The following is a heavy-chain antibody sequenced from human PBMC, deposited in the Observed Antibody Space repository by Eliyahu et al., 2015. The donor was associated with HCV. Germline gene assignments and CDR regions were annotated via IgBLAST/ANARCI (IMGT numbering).Heavy chain of an antibody. CDR3: ARDVRHGWFDP. J-gene: IGHJ5*02. CDR2: ISSSSSYI. V-gene: IGHV3-21*01. D-gene: IGHD2/OR15-2a*01. CDR1: GFTFSXYS. Sequence: EVQLVESGGGLVKPGGSLRLSCAASGFTFSXYSMNWVRQAPGKGLEWVSSISSSSSYIYYADSVKGRFTISRDNAKNSLYLQMNSLRAEDTAVYYCARDVRHGWFDPWGQGTLVTVSS.